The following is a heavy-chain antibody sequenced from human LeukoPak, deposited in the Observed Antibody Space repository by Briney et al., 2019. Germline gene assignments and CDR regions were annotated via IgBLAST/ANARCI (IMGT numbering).Heavy chain of an antibody. D-gene: IGHD2-2*01. J-gene: IGHJ5*02. CDR3: ASSEIVVPAAIYWFDP. Sequence: PGGSLRLSCAASGFTFSSYGMHWVRQAPGKGLEWVAFIRYDGSNKYYADSVKGRFTISRDNSKNTLYLQMNSLRAEDTAVYYCASSEIVVPAAIYWFDPWGQGTLVTVSS. CDR2: IRYDGSNK. V-gene: IGHV3-30*02. CDR1: GFTFSSYG.